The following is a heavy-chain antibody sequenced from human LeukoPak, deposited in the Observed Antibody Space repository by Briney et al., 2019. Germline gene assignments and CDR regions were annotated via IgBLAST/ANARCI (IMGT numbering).Heavy chain of an antibody. J-gene: IGHJ6*03. Sequence: GGSLRLPCATSGFTFSSYVMHWVRQAPGKGLEWVAVISYDGSNKYYVDSVKGRFTISRDNSKNTLYLQMNSLRAEDTAVYYCARDRNDYYYYMDVWGKGTTVTVSS. CDR1: GFTFSSYV. CDR2: ISYDGSNK. CDR3: ARDRNDYYYYMDV. D-gene: IGHD1-1*01. V-gene: IGHV3-30*04.